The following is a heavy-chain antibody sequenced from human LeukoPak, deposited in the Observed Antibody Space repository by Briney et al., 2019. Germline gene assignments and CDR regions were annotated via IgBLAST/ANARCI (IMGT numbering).Heavy chain of an antibody. J-gene: IGHJ3*02. CDR1: GFTFDDYD. CDR2: TNWNGGST. V-gene: IGHV3-20*04. D-gene: IGHD6-19*01. CDR3: ARIAVAGIGDGFDI. Sequence: RPGGSLRLSCAASGFTFDDYDMSWVRQVPGKGLEWVSGTNWNGGSTGYADSVKGRFTISRDNARNSLYLQMNSLRAEDTALYYCARIAVAGIGDGFDIWGQGTMVTVSS.